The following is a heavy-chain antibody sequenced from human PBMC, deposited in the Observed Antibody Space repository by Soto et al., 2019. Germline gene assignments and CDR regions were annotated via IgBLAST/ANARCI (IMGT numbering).Heavy chain of an antibody. CDR3: ARGPLSTETSFFTAFDI. CDR1: GGTFSSYA. D-gene: IGHD3-3*01. Sequence: SVKVSCKASGGTFSSYAISWVRQAPGQGLEWMGGIIPIFGTANYAQKFQGRVTITADESTSTAYLELSSLRSEDTAVYYCARGPLSTETSFFTAFDIWGQGTMVTVSS. CDR2: IIPIFGTA. J-gene: IGHJ3*02. V-gene: IGHV1-69*13.